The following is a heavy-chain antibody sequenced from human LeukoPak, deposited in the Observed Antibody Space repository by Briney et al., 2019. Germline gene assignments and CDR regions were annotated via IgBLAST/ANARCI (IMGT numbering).Heavy chain of an antibody. J-gene: IGHJ2*01. CDR1: GITVSNNY. CDR3: AREGHLGKYFDL. Sequence: GGSLRLSCAASGITVSNNYMSWVRQAPGKGLDWVSVMYVGGRTFYADSVQGRFTISRDNSKNTLYLQMNSLRVEDTAVYYCAREGHLGKYFDLWGRGTQATVSS. D-gene: IGHD3-16*01. CDR2: MYVGGRT. V-gene: IGHV3-53*01.